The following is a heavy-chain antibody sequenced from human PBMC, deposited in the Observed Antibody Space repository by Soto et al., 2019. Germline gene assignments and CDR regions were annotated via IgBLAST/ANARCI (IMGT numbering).Heavy chain of an antibody. D-gene: IGHD3-3*02. CDR3: ARVLGNDAFDI. J-gene: IGHJ3*02. V-gene: IGHV4-4*02. Sequence: LETLSLTCAVSGDSISSSNWWSWVRQPPGKGLEWIGEIYHSGSTNYNPSLKSRDTISVDKSKNQFSLKLSSVTAADTAVYYCARVLGNDAFDIWGQGTMVTVSS. CDR2: IYHSGST. CDR1: GDSISSSNW.